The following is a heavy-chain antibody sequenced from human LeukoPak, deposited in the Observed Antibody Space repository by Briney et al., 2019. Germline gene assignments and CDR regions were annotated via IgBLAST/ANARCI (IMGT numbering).Heavy chain of an antibody. Sequence: SVKASCKASGGTDSSYAISWVRQAAGQGLEGMGGIIPIFGIADYAQKFQGRASIAAEPSTSTAYMEQSSLRSAATAVYSRAREGPLMAPSPMDYWGQGTLVTVSS. D-gene: IGHD2-8*01. CDR2: IIPIFGIA. V-gene: IGHV1-69*10. J-gene: IGHJ4*02. CDR3: AREGPLMAPSPMDY. CDR1: GGTDSSYA.